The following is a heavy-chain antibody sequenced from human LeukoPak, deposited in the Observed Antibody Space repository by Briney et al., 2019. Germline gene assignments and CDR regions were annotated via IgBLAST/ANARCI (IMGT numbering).Heavy chain of an antibody. CDR3: ARESPTYSNYGYFDY. J-gene: IGHJ4*02. V-gene: IGHV1-69*13. Sequence: SVKVSCKASGGTFSSYAINWVRQAPGQGLEWMGGIIPIFGTANYAQKFQGRVTITADESTSTAYMELSSLRSEDTAVYYCARESPTYSNYGYFDYWGQGTLVTVSS. D-gene: IGHD4-11*01. CDR2: IIPIFGTA. CDR1: GGTFSSYA.